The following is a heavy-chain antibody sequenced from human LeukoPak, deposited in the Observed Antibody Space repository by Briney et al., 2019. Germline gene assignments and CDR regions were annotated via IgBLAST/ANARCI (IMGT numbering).Heavy chain of an antibody. CDR2: IYSGGST. J-gene: IGHJ6*03. CDR3: AKEYTAMTYGGLMDV. CDR1: GFTVSSNY. Sequence: GGSLRLSCAASGFTVSSNYMSWVRQAPGKGLEWVSVIYSGGSTYYADSVKGRFTISRDNSKNTLYLQMNSLRAEDTAVYYCAKEYTAMTYGGLMDVWGKGTTVTVSS. V-gene: IGHV3-66*01. D-gene: IGHD5-18*01.